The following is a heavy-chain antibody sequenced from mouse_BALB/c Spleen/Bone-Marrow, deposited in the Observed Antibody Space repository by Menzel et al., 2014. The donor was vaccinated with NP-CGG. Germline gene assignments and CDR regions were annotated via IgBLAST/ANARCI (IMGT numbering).Heavy chain of an antibody. CDR1: GYTFTSSW. D-gene: IGHD4-1*01. J-gene: IGHJ2*01. CDR2: IHPNSGNT. CDR3: ARSGFDY. V-gene: IGHV1S130*01. Sequence: QVQLQQSGSVLVRPGASVKLSCKASGYTFTSSWMHWAKQRPGQGLEWIGEIHPNSGNTNYNEKFKGKATLAVDTSSSTAYVDLSSLTSEDSGVYYCARSGFDYWGQGTTLTGSS.